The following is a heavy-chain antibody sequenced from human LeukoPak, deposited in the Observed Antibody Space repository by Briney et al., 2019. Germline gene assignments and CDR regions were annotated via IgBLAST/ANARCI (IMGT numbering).Heavy chain of an antibody. V-gene: IGHV3-74*01. CDR3: ATDYGDY. D-gene: IGHD4-17*01. CDR1: EFTSSSYW. J-gene: IGHJ4*02. Sequence: QPGGSLRLSCAASEFTSSSYWMNWVRQAPGKGLVWVSRIASDGSSTTYADSVKGRFSISRDNAKNTLYLQMNSLRAEDTAVYYCATDYGDYWGPGTLVTVSS. CDR2: IASDGSST.